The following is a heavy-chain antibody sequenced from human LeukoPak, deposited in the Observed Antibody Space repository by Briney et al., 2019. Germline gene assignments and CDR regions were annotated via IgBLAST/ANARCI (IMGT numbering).Heavy chain of an antibody. CDR3: ATDPGLVAARPRGWFDP. Sequence: GSSVKVSCKASGGTFSSYAISWVRQAPGQGLEWMGRIIPIFGTANYAQKFQGRVTITTDESTSTAYMELSSLRSEDTAVYYCATDPGLVAARPRGWFDPWGQGTLVTVSS. V-gene: IGHV1-69*05. D-gene: IGHD6-6*01. CDR1: GGTFSSYA. CDR2: IIPIFGTA. J-gene: IGHJ5*02.